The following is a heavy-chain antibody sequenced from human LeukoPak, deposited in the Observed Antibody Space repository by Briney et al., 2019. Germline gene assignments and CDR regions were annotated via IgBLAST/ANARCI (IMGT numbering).Heavy chain of an antibody. CDR3: AREGARWEPSFSAFDI. CDR1: GRSISGYY. J-gene: IGHJ3*02. D-gene: IGHD1-26*01. V-gene: IGHV4-59*01. Sequence: PSETLSLTCTVSGRSISGYYWSWIRQPPGKGLEWIGYIYYSGSTSYNPTLKSRVTISVDTSKNQFSLKLSSVTAADTAVYYCAREGARWEPSFSAFDIWGQGTMVTVSS. CDR2: IYYSGST.